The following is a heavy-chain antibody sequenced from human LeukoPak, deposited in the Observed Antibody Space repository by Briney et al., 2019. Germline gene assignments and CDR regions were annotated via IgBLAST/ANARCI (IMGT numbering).Heavy chain of an antibody. Sequence: GASVKVSCKASGYTFTNYAVHWVRQAPGQRLEWMGWINAGNGDTKYSQKFQDRVVISRDTSANTAYMDLSSLRSEDTAVYYCAREDIVVVPPARPFDPWGQGTLVTVSS. J-gene: IGHJ5*02. V-gene: IGHV1-3*01. CDR2: INAGNGDT. D-gene: IGHD2-2*01. CDR3: AREDIVVVPPARPFDP. CDR1: GYTFTNYA.